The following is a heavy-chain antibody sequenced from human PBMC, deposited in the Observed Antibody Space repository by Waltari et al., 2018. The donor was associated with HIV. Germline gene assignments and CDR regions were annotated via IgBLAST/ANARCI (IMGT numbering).Heavy chain of an antibody. J-gene: IGHJ4*02. CDR2: ISGICGST. V-gene: IGHV3-23*01. CDR1: GFTFSSFA. D-gene: IGHD6-13*01. Sequence: EVQLLESGGGLVQPGGSLRLSCAASGFTFSSFAMIWVRQAPGKGWEGVSSISGICGSTYYAYFLKGRFTISRDNSRTTLSLQMNSLRAEDTAVYYCAKDPFSSSWYLNYFDYWGQGTLVTVSS. CDR3: AKDPFSSSWYLNYFDY.